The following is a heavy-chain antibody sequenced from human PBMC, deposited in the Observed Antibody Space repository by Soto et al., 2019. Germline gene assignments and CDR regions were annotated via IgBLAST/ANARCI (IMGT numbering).Heavy chain of an antibody. CDR1: GYTFTSYY. CDR2: FNPTGDTA. CDR3: ARGGRIVDTGIGYYYYHAMDV. Sequence: ASVKVSCRASGYTFTSYYIHSVRQAPGQGLEWMGIFNPTGDTASYAQKLQGRVTMPRDTSTGTAYMELGSLRSGDTAVYYCARGGRIVDTGIGYYYYHAMDVWGQGTTVTVSS. V-gene: IGHV1-46*01. J-gene: IGHJ6*02. D-gene: IGHD5-18*01.